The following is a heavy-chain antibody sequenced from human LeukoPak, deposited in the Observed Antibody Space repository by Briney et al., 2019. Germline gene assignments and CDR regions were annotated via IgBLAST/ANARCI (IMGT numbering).Heavy chain of an antibody. CDR1: GFTFSAYW. CDR3: VSSIQDAFDI. J-gene: IGHJ3*02. Sequence: GGSLRLSCAASGFTFSAYWMHWVRQAPGKGLVWVSRINTDGSSPTYAASVKGRFTISRDNSKNTLYLQMNSLRAEDTAVYYCVSSIQDAFDIWGQGTMVTVSS. V-gene: IGHV3-74*01. D-gene: IGHD6-13*01. CDR2: INTDGSSP.